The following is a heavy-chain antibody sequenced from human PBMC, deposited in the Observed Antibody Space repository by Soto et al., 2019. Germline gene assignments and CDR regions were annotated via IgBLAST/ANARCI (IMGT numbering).Heavy chain of an antibody. Sequence: QQQLQESGSGLVRPSQTLSLTCAVSGGSISSGDYSWSWIRQPPGKGLEWIGYIYQSGSAYYNPSLKSRVTISLDRYKNHFSLKLTSVTAADTAVYYCARLGNCRGGSCYPNWFDPWGQGTLVTVSS. V-gene: IGHV4-30-2*01. CDR1: GGSISSGDYS. D-gene: IGHD2-15*01. CDR2: IYQSGSA. CDR3: ARLGNCRGGSCYPNWFDP. J-gene: IGHJ5*02.